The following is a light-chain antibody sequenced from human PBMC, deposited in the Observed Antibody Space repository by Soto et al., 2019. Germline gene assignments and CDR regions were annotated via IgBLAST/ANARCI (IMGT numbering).Light chain of an antibody. V-gene: IGLV2-8*01. CDR1: TRDVGSYNF. CDR2: EVN. J-gene: IGLJ2*01. Sequence: QSALTQPPSASGSPGQSVTISCTGTTRDVGSYNFVSWYQQHPGKAPRLMIYEVNKRPSGVPDRFSGSKSGNTASLTVSGLQAEDEADYYCSSYGGSINLVFGGGTKLTVL. CDR3: SSYGGSINLV.